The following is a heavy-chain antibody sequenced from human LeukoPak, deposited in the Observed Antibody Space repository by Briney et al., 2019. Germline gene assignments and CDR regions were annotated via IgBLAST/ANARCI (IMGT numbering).Heavy chain of an antibody. D-gene: IGHD6-13*01. Sequence: PGGSLRLSCAASGFTFSRSWMSWVRQPPGKGLEWVANISPDGSTKYHMDSVKGRFTISRDNAKDSLYLEMNRLRDDDTAMYYCATDASGSWDFGGQGTLVTVSS. CDR3: ATDASGSWDF. V-gene: IGHV3-7*03. J-gene: IGHJ4*02. CDR1: GFTFSRSW. CDR2: ISPDGSTK.